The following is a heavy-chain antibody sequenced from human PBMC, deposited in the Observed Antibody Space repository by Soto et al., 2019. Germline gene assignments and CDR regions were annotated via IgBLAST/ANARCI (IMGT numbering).Heavy chain of an antibody. V-gene: IGHV3-11*01. CDR2: ISSSGSTI. J-gene: IGHJ2*01. D-gene: IGHD3-3*01. Sequence: PGGSLRLSCAASGFTFSDYYMSWIRQAPGKGLEWVSYISSSGSTIYYADSVKGRFTISRDNAKNSLYLQMNSLRAEDTAVYYCATLYYDFWSGYYNLSVLYGPIYRYFGLWGRGTLVTVSS. CDR3: ATLYYDFWSGYYNLSVLYGPIYRYFGL. CDR1: GFTFSDYY.